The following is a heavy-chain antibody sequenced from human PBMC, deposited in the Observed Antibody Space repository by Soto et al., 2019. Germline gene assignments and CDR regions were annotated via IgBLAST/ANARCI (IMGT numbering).Heavy chain of an antibody. D-gene: IGHD3-10*01. CDR2: ISSSGSTI. V-gene: IGHV3-48*03. Sequence: GGSLRLSCAASGFTFSSYEMNWVRQAPGKGLEWVSYISSSGSTIFYADSVKGRFTVSRDNAKNSLYLQMNSLRAEDTAVYYCARDDGLGLAPYYGMDVWGQGTTVTVSS. CDR1: GFTFSSYE. J-gene: IGHJ6*02. CDR3: ARDDGLGLAPYYGMDV.